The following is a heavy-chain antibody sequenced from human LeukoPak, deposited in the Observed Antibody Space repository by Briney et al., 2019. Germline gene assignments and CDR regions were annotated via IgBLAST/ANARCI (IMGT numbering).Heavy chain of an antibody. J-gene: IGHJ4*02. D-gene: IGHD6-19*01. CDR2: IRSKAYGGTT. Sequence: GGSLRLSCTASGFTFGDYAMSWFRQAPGKGLEGVGFIRSKAYGGTTEYAASVKGRFTISRDDSKSIAYLQMNSLKTEDTAVYYCTREGAVAGYFDYWGQGTLVTVSS. CDR1: GFTFGDYA. CDR3: TREGAVAGYFDY. V-gene: IGHV3-49*03.